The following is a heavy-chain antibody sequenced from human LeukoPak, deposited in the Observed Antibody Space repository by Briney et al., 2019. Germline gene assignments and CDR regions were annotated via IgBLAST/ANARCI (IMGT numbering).Heavy chain of an antibody. CDR1: GLTFSPYT. V-gene: IGHV3-23*01. CDR2: ISGSGGST. CDR3: AKEGRFGEPRNLD. D-gene: IGHD3-10*01. Sequence: GGSLRLSCAASGLTFSPYTMHWVRQAPGKGLEWVSAISGSGGSTYYADSVKGRFTISRDNSKNTLYLQMNSLRAEDTAVYYCAKEGRFGEPRNLDWGQGTLVTVSS. J-gene: IGHJ4*02.